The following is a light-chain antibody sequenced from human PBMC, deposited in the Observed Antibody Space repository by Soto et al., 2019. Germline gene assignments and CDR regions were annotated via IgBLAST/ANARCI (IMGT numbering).Light chain of an antibody. Sequence: QSVLTQPASVSGSPGQSITISCTGPRSDVGGYNYVSWYQQHPGKAPKLMIYDVSNRPSGVSNRFSGSKSGNTASLTISGLQAEDEADYYCSSYTSSSTLVVFGGGTKVTVL. CDR3: SSYTSSSTLVV. V-gene: IGLV2-14*01. CDR2: DVS. CDR1: RSDVGGYNY. J-gene: IGLJ2*01.